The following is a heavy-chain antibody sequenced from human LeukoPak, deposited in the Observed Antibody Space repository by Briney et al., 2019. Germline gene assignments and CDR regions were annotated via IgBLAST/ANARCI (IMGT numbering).Heavy chain of an antibody. CDR1: GFTFSTYW. CDR3: ASGPLDDY. Sequence: GGSLRLSCAASGFTFSTYWMSWVRQPPGKGLEWVANIKQEGSEKYYVDSMKGRFTISRDNAKNSLYLQMNSLRAEDTAVYYCASGPLDDYWGQGTLVTVSS. J-gene: IGHJ4*02. V-gene: IGHV3-7*05. CDR2: IKQEGSEK. D-gene: IGHD1-1*01.